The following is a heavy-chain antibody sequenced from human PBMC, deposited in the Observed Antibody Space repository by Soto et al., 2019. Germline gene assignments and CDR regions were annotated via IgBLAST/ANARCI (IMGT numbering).Heavy chain of an antibody. CDR1: GYSFTSYW. CDR2: IYPGDSDT. V-gene: IGHV5-51*01. J-gene: IGHJ3*02. CDR3: ARPLPSLRRFTAPAFDI. Sequence: PGESLKISCKGSGYSFTSYWIGWVRQMPGKGLEWMGIIYPGDSDTRYSPSFQGQVTISADKSISTAYLQWSSLKASDTAMYYCARPLPSLRRFTAPAFDIWGQGKMVTVSS. D-gene: IGHD1-26*01.